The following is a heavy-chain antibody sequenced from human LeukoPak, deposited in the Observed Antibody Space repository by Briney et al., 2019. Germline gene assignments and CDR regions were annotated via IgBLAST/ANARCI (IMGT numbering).Heavy chain of an antibody. V-gene: IGHV3-30*02. Sequence: GGSLRLSCAASGFSFSIYGLHWVRQAPGKGLEWVTFIRYDGSNQYYADSVKGRFAISRDNSKNTLFLQMNSLRAEDTAVYYCAKGHDYGDSSFDYWGQGTLVTVSS. J-gene: IGHJ4*02. CDR2: IRYDGSNQ. D-gene: IGHD4-17*01. CDR3: AKGHDYGDSSFDY. CDR1: GFSFSIYG.